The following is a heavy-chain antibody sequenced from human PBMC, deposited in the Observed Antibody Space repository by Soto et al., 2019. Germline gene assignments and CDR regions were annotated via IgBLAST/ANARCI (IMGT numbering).Heavy chain of an antibody. Sequence: ASVKVSCKASGYTFSNDGINWVRQAPGQGLEWMGWISAYNGNTEYAQNFQGRVTMTTDTSTSTAYMELRSLRSDDTAVYSCARGGPTLADYYYGMDVWGLGTTVTVSS. J-gene: IGHJ6*02. D-gene: IGHD3-10*01. CDR3: ARGGPTLADYYYGMDV. V-gene: IGHV1-18*01. CDR1: GYTFSNDG. CDR2: ISAYNGNT.